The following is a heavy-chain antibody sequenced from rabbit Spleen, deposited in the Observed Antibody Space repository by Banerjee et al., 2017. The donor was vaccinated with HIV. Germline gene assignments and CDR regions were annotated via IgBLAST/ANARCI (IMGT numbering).Heavy chain of an antibody. J-gene: IGHJ6*01. Sequence: QEQLVESGGGLVQPGGSLKLSCKASGFDFSSYGVSWVRQAPGKGLEWIGYIDPVFGSTYYASWVNGRFTISSHNAQNTLYLQLNSLTAADTATYFCVRGYYAGYAGYGYDHGMDLWGPGTLVTVS. D-gene: IGHD6-1*01. CDR2: IDPVFGST. V-gene: IGHV1S47*01. CDR3: VRGYYAGYAGYGYDHGMDL. CDR1: GFDFSSYG.